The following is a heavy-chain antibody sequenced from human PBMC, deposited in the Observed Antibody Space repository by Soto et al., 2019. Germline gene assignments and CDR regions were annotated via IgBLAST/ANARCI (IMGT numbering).Heavy chain of an antibody. CDR2: IYPGDSDT. D-gene: IGHD3-22*01. V-gene: IGHV5-51*01. CDR3: ARQGSSGYYHVPAFDI. Sequence: GESLKISCKGSGYSFTSYWIGWVRQMPGKGLEWTGIIYPGDSDTRYSPSFQGQVTISADKSISTAYLQWSSLKASDTAMYYCARQGSSGYYHVPAFDIWGQGTMVTVSS. CDR1: GYSFTSYW. J-gene: IGHJ3*02.